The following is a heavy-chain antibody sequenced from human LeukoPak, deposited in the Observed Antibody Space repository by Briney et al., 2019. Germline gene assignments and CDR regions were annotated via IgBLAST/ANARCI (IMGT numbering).Heavy chain of an antibody. CDR3: ARGRSGWYPPVYYYYMDV. V-gene: IGHV4-59*01. D-gene: IGHD6-19*01. Sequence: SETLSLTCTVSGGSISSYYWSWIRQPPGKGLEWIGYIYYSGSTNYNPSLKSRVTISVDTSKNQFSLKLSSVTAADTAVYYCARGRSGWYPPVYYYYMDVWGKGTTVTISS. J-gene: IGHJ6*03. CDR1: GGSISSYY. CDR2: IYYSGST.